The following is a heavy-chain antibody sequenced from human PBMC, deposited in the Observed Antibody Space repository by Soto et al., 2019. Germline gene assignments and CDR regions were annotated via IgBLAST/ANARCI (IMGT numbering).Heavy chain of an antibody. CDR1: GYTVTRHY. J-gene: IGHJ4*02. CDR2: IVPSGGST. CDR3: TRGSTVVTLDYFDS. Sequence: QVQLVQSGAEVKKPGASVKVSCKASGYTVTRHYMHWVRQAPGQGLEWMGIIVPSGGSTTYAQKFQDRVTMTRDMSTRTVYMELSSLRSDDTAIYYCTRGSTVVTLDYFDSWGQGTLVTVSS. V-gene: IGHV1-46*03. D-gene: IGHD2-21*02.